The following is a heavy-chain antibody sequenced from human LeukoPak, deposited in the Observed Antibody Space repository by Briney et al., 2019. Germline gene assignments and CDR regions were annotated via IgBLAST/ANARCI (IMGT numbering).Heavy chain of an antibody. CDR2: IRSKTDGGTT. Sequence: KSGGSLRLSCEAPGFTFSNAWMNWVRQAPGKGLEWLGRIRSKTDGGTTDYAAPVKGRFIISRDDSRNTFYLQMNSLKTEDPALYYCATWADLYDHWGQGTLVTVSS. J-gene: IGHJ4*02. V-gene: IGHV3-15*01. CDR1: GFTFSNAW. CDR3: ATWADLYDH.